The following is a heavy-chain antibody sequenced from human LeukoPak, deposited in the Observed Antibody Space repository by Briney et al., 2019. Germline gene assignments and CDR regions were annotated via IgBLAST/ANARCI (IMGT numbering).Heavy chain of an antibody. V-gene: IGHV4-59*01. Sequence: SETLSLTCTVSGDSISSYYWSWIRQPPGKGLEWIGYIYYSGGPKYNPSLKSRVTISVDTSKNQFSLKLSSVTAADTAVYYCARRSYSASYYLDYWAQGTLVTVSS. J-gene: IGHJ4*02. CDR2: IYYSGGP. CDR1: GDSISSYY. CDR3: ARRSYSASYYLDY. D-gene: IGHD1-26*01.